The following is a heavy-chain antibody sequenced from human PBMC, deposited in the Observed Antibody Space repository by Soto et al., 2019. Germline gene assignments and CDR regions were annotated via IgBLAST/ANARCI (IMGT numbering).Heavy chain of an antibody. D-gene: IGHD6-13*01. CDR2: ISVSGKII. J-gene: IGHJ4*02. CDR3: VRDTMRASAAASVDY. Sequence: EVQLVESGGGLVQPGGSLRLSCAASGFTFSTYEFNWVRQAPGRGLEWISYISVSGKIIKYADSVKGRFTISRDNAENSVHLHMDSLRVDDTAVYFCVRDTMRASAAASVDYWGQGTQVIVSS. CDR1: GFTFSTYE. V-gene: IGHV3-48*03.